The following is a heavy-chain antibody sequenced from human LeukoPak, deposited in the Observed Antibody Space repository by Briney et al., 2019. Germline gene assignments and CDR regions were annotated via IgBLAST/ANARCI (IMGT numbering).Heavy chain of an antibody. Sequence: ASVKVSCKASGYTFTGYHMHWVRQAPGQGLEWMGWVNPNSGGTNYAQKFQGRVTMIRDTSISTAYMELSRLRSDDTAVYYCARDEYSYGYPRDYWGQGTLVTVSS. J-gene: IGHJ4*02. D-gene: IGHD5-18*01. CDR2: VNPNSGGT. CDR1: GYTFTGYH. V-gene: IGHV1-2*02. CDR3: ARDEYSYGYPRDY.